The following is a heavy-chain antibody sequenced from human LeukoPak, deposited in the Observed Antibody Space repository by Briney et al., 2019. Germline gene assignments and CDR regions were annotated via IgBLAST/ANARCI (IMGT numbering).Heavy chain of an antibody. CDR3: ARDQHDHVWGSYRPYFEY. Sequence: GASVTVSCKASGYTFTNYGISWVRQAPGQGLEWMGNINPYNGNTNYAQNLQGRVTMTTDTSTNTAYMELRSLRSDDTAVYYCARDQHDHVWGSYRPYFEYWGQGTLVTVAS. V-gene: IGHV1-18*01. D-gene: IGHD3-16*02. CDR1: GYTFTNYG. J-gene: IGHJ4*02. CDR2: INPYNGNT.